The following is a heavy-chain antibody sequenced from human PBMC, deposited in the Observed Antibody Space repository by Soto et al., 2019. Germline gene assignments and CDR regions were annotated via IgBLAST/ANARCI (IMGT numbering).Heavy chain of an antibody. J-gene: IGHJ6*02. CDR3: AREKGKAVTGTYYYYGMDV. V-gene: IGHV1-18*04. Sequence: QVPLVQSGAEVKRPGASLKVSCKASGYTFTSYGINWVRQAPGQGLEWMGWISPYTGNTNYAQEFQGRVTMTADTSTSTAYVELRTLRSDDTAVYYCAREKGKAVTGTYYYYGMDVWGQGTTVTVSS. CDR2: ISPYTGNT. CDR1: GYTFTSYG. D-gene: IGHD6-19*01.